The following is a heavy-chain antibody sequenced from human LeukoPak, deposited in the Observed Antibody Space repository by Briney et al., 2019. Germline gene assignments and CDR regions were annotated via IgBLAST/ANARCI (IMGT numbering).Heavy chain of an antibody. CDR1: GFTFSSYA. V-gene: IGHV3-30*04. CDR2: ISYDGSNK. J-gene: IGHJ4*02. D-gene: IGHD2-15*01. CDR3: AGQLGYCSDGSCLDY. Sequence: GGSLRLSCAASGFTFSSYAMHWVRQAPGKGLEWVAVISYDGSNKYYADSVKGRFTISRDNSKNTLYLQMNSLRAEDTAVYYCAGQLGYCSDGSCLDYWGQGTLVTVSS.